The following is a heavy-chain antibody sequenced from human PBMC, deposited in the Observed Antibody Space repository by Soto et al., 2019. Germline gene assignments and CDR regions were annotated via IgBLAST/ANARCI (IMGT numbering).Heavy chain of an antibody. Sequence: PGGSLRLSCAASGFTFSDYSMNWVRQAPGKGLEWVAVISYDGSNKYYADSVKGRFTISRDNSKNTLYLQMNSLRAEDTAVYYCAKGFRFSPVLWFGDLLRLPVDYWGQRTLVTVSS. J-gene: IGHJ4*02. CDR1: GFTFSDYS. CDR3: AKGFRFSPVLWFGDLLRLPVDY. CDR2: ISYDGSNK. D-gene: IGHD3-10*01. V-gene: IGHV3-30*18.